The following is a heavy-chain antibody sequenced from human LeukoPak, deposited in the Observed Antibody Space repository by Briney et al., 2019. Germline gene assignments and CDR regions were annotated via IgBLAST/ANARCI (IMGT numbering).Heavy chain of an antibody. CDR1: GFTFSSYG. J-gene: IGHJ4*02. D-gene: IGHD3-10*01. V-gene: IGHV3-30*18. CDR2: ISYDGSNK. Sequence: PGGSLRLSCAASGFTFSSYGMHWVRQAPGKGLEWVAVISYDGSNKYYADSVKGRFTISRDNSKNTLYLQMNSLRAEDTAVYYCAKVELDHGSGSQIDCWGQGTLVTVSS. CDR3: AKVELDHGSGSQIDC.